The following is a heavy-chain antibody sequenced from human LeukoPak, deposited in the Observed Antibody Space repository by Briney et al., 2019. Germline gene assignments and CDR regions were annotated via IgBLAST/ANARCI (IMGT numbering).Heavy chain of an antibody. CDR3: ARTPYYYGSGSYPKSFFDY. V-gene: IGHV4-59*08. CDR2: IYYSGST. D-gene: IGHD3-10*01. J-gene: IGHJ4*02. Sequence: SETLSLTCTVSGGSISSYYWSWIRRPPGKGLEWIGYIYYSGSTNYNLSLKSRVTISVDTSKNQFSLKLSSMTAADTAVYYCARTPYYYGSGSYPKSFFDYWGQGTLVTVSS. CDR1: GGSISSYY.